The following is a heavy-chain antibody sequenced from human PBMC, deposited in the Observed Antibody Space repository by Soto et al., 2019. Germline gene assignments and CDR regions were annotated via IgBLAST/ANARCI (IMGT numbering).Heavy chain of an antibody. CDR3: ASGTLSTIAAPDP. J-gene: IGHJ5*02. CDR2: IYYTGGT. D-gene: IGHD6-13*01. CDR1: GVTIRGYY. Sequence: SQTLSLPCNVSGVTIRGYYWNWIRQPPGKTLEWIGSIYYTGGTNYNPSLKSRLTISVDTSKNHFSLKFNSLTAADTAVYYCASGTLSTIAAPDPWGQGTLVTVSS. V-gene: IGHV4-59*01.